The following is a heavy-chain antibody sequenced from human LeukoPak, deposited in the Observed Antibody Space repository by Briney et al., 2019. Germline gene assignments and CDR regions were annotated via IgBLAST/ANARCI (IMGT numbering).Heavy chain of an antibody. D-gene: IGHD2-15*01. CDR3: ARDYPSWTVWFDP. CDR2: INAGNGNT. Sequence: ASVKVSCKASGYTFTSYAMHWVRQAPGQRLEWMGWINAGNGNTKYSQKFQGRVTITRDTSASTAYMELSSLGSEDTAVYYCARDYPSWTVWFDPWGQGTLVTVSS. V-gene: IGHV1-3*01. CDR1: GYTFTSYA. J-gene: IGHJ5*02.